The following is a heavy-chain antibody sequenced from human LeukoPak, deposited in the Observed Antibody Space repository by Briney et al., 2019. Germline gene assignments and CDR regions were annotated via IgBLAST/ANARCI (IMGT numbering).Heavy chain of an antibody. J-gene: IGHJ4*02. CDR1: GFTFSNAW. D-gene: IGHD2-21*01. CDR2: INSDGSST. Sequence: PGGSLRLSCAASGFTFSNAWMSWVRQAPGKGLVWVSRINSDGSSTSYADSVKGRFTISRDNSKNTLYLQMNSLRAEDTAVYYCAREIVVVMANMKTLYFDYWGQGTLVTVSS. CDR3: AREIVVVMANMKTLYFDY. V-gene: IGHV3-74*01.